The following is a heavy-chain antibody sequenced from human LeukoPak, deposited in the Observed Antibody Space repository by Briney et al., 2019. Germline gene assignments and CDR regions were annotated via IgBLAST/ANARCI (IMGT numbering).Heavy chain of an antibody. Sequence: GASVKVSCKASGYTFTSYDINWVRQATGQGLEWKGWMNPNSGNTGYAQKFQGRVTITRNTSISTAYMELSSLRSEDTAVYYCARTVGYYYDSSGYPTYYYYYYMDVRGKGTTVTVSS. V-gene: IGHV1-8*03. CDR2: MNPNSGNT. CDR1: GYTFTSYD. J-gene: IGHJ6*03. D-gene: IGHD3-22*01. CDR3: ARTVGYYYDSSGYPTYYYYYYMDV.